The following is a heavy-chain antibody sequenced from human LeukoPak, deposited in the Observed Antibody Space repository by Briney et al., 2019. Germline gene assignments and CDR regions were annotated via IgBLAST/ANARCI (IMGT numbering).Heavy chain of an antibody. J-gene: IGHJ3*02. CDR2: TRNKANSYTT. CDR1: GFTFSSHW. Sequence: GGSLRLSCAASGFTFSSHWMSWVRQAPGKGLEWVGRTRNKANSYTTEYAASVKGRFTISRDDSKNSLYLQMNSLKTEDTAVYYCARDTRADAFDIWGQGTMVTVSS. CDR3: ARDTRADAFDI. V-gene: IGHV3-72*01.